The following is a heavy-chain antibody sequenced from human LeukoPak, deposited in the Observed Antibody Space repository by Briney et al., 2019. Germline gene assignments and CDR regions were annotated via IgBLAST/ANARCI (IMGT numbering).Heavy chain of an antibody. CDR2: INHSGST. CDR3: ARPHRNYGSYYTKYYFDY. CDR1: GGSFSGYY. Sequence: DPSETLSLTCAVYGGSFSGYYWSWIRQPPGKGLEWIGEINHSGSTNYNPSLKSRVTISVDTSKNQFSLKLSSVTAADTAVYYCARPHRNYGSYYTKYYFDYWGQGTLVTVSS. J-gene: IGHJ4*02. D-gene: IGHD3-10*01. V-gene: IGHV4-34*01.